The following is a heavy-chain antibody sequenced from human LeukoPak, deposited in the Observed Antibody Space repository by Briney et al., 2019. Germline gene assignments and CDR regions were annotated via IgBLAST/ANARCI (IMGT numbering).Heavy chain of an antibody. V-gene: IGHV3-53*01. CDR2: IYSGGDT. CDR3: ARDIGGIFDS. J-gene: IGHJ4*02. Sequence: GGSLRLSCAASVFIASSNFMSWVRQAPGKGLEWVSVIYSGGDTYYADSVKGRFTISRDNSKNTLYLQMNSLRAEDTAVYYCARDIGGIFDSWGQGTLVTVSS. D-gene: IGHD1-26*01. CDR1: VFIASSNF.